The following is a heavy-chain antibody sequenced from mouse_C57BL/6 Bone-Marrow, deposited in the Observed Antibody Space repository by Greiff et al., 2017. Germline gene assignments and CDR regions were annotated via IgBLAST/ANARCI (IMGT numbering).Heavy chain of an antibody. CDR3: AKGNWGFAY. CDR2: IDPSDSYT. J-gene: IGHJ3*01. CDR1: GYTFTSYW. V-gene: IGHV1-69*01. Sequence: QVQLQQPGAELVMPGASVKLSCKASGYTFTSYWMHWVKQRPGQGLEWIGEIDPSDSYTNYNQKFKGKSTLTVDKSSSTAYMQLSSLTSEDSAVYYYAKGNWGFAYWGQGTLVTVSA. D-gene: IGHD4-1*01.